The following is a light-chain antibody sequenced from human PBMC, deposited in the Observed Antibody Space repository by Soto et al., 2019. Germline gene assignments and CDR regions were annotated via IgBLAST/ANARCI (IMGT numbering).Light chain of an antibody. CDR2: GAS. CDR1: QSVSSN. V-gene: IGKV3-15*01. J-gene: IGKJ1*01. CDR3: YQYNDWPPA. Sequence: EIVMTQSPATVSVSPGERVALSCRASQSVSSNLAWYQQKPGQVPRLLMYGASTRATGIPGRLSGSGYGKGFTLTISSLQSEDFAVYYCYQYNDWPPAFGQGTKVDIK.